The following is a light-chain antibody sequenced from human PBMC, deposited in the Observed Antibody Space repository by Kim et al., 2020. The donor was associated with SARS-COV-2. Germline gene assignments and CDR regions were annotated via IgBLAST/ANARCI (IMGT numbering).Light chain of an antibody. CDR3: QVWDRSSDHVV. J-gene: IGLJ2*01. CDR2: YNT. V-gene: IGLV3-21*04. Sequence: APGKTAIITCGGNEIGRKSVHWYQEKPGQAPVMVIYYNTDRPSGIPERVSGSNSGNTATLTINRVEAGDEAHYYCQVWDRSSDHVVFGGGTQLTVL. CDR1: EIGRKS.